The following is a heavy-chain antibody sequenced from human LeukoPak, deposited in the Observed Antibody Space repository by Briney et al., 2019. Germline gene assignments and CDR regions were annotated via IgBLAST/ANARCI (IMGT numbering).Heavy chain of an antibody. Sequence: QAGGSLRLTCAASRFTVSSNYMTWVRQAPGKGLEWVSVIYTGGGTYHADSVKGRFTMSRDNSKNTLYLQMSSLRAEDTAVYYCARGGREGFDYWGQGTLVTVSS. CDR2: IYTGGGT. CDR1: RFTVSSNY. J-gene: IGHJ4*02. D-gene: IGHD3-16*01. V-gene: IGHV3-66*01. CDR3: ARGGREGFDY.